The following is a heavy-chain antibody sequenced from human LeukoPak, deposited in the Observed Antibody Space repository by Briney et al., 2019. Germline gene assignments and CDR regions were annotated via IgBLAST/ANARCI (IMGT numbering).Heavy chain of an antibody. CDR3: AKDTGIAVAGTGDY. CDR2: ISYDGDNK. J-gene: IGHJ4*02. Sequence: GGSLRLSCAASGFTFSSYAMHWVRQAPGKGLEWVATISYDGDNKYYADSLKGRFTISRDNSKNTLYLQMNSLRAEDTAVYYCAKDTGIAVAGTGDYWGQGTLVTVSS. D-gene: IGHD6-19*01. CDR1: GFTFSSYA. V-gene: IGHV3-30-3*01.